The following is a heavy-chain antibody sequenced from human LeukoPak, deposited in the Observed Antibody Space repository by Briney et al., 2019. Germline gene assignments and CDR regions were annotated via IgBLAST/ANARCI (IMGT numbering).Heavy chain of an antibody. CDR1: GGSFSGYY. V-gene: IGHV4-34*01. D-gene: IGHD1-26*01. CDR3: ERVSDNSGSYLAYFDY. J-gene: IGHJ4*02. Sequence: SETLSLTCAVYGGSFSGYYWSWIRQPPGKGLEWIGEINHSGSTNYNPSLKSRVTISVDTSKNQFSLKLSSVTAADTAVYYCERVSDNSGSYLAYFDYWGQGTLVTVSS. CDR2: INHSGST.